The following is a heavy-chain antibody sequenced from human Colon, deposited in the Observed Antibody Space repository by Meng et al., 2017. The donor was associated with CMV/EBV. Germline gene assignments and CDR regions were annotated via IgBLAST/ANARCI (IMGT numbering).Heavy chain of an antibody. CDR1: GYSFAAHY. Sequence: ASVKVSCKTSGYSFAAHYIHWVRKAPGQGLEWMGLIHPTTGAADYAQKFSDRVTMTRDMSITTFYMELRRLTSDDTAVYYCVRDMDASQGSAFDIWGQGTRVT. J-gene: IGHJ3*02. CDR3: VRDMDASQGSAFDI. CDR2: IHPTTGAA. V-gene: IGHV1-2*02. D-gene: IGHD2-2*03.